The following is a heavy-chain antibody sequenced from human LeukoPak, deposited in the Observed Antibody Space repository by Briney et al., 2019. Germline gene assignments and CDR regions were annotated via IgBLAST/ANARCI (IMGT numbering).Heavy chain of an antibody. CDR2: INHSGST. J-gene: IGHJ5*02. CDR1: GGSFSGYY. CDR3: AKVVDCSSTRCDTLGDWFDP. D-gene: IGHD2-2*02. Sequence: PSETLSLTCAVYGGSFSGYYWSWIRQPPGKGLEWIGEINHSGSTNYNPSLKSRVTISVDTSKNQFSLKLSSVTAADTALYYCAKVVDCSSTRCDTLGDWFDPWGQRPLVTV. V-gene: IGHV4-34*01.